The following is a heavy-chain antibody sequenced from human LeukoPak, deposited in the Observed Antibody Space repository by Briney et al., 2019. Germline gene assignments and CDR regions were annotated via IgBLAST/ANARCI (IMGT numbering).Heavy chain of an antibody. CDR3: AKKTSYCAGDCFPYYFDY. V-gene: IGHV3-23*01. Sequence: GGSLRLSCVASGFTFSSYTMTWVRQAPGEGLQWVSGISGDSTGTYYADSVKGRFTISRDNPKNTLFLQMNSLRAEDTAVYYCAKKTSYCAGDCFPYYFDYWGRGTLVTVSS. D-gene: IGHD2-21*02. CDR1: GFTFSSYT. CDR2: ISGDSTGT. J-gene: IGHJ4*02.